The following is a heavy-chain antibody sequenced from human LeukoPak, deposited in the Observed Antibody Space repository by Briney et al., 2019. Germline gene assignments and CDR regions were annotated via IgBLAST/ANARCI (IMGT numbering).Heavy chain of an antibody. J-gene: IGHJ4*02. CDR1: GGSICSYY. V-gene: IGHV4-59*08. CDR2: LYHTGST. Sequence: SETLSLTCTVSGGSICSYYWSWIRQPPGKGLEWIGSLYHTGSTNYNPSLKSRVTISVDTSKNHLSLKLSSVTAADTAVYYCARRMACSGGSCPKALDYWGQGTLVTVSS. D-gene: IGHD2-15*01. CDR3: ARRMACSGGSCPKALDY.